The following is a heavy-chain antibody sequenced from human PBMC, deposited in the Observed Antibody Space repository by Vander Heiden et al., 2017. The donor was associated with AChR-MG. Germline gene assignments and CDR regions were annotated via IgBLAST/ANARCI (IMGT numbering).Heavy chain of an antibody. V-gene: IGHV4-34*01. D-gene: IGHD3-22*01. Sequence: QVQLQQWGAGLLKPSETLSLTCAVYAGSFSGYYWSWVRQPPGKGLEWIGEINHSGSTNYNPSLKSRVTISVDTSKNQFSLKLSSVTAADTAVYYCARDDDSSGYYFDYWGQGTLVTVSS. J-gene: IGHJ4*02. CDR3: ARDDDSSGYYFDY. CDR2: INHSGST. CDR1: AGSFSGYY.